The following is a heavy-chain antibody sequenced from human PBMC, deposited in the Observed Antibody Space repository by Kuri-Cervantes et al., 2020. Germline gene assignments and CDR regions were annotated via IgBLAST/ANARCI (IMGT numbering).Heavy chain of an antibody. D-gene: IGHD3-22*01. Sequence: GGSLRLSCAASGFTFSSYSMSWVRQAPGKGLEWVSSISSSSSYIYYADSVKGRFTISRDNAKNSLYLQMNSLRAEDTAVYYCARTQITMIVVKSDAFDIWGQGTMVTVSS. J-gene: IGHJ3*02. CDR1: GFTFSSYS. V-gene: IGHV3-21*03. CDR3: ARTQITMIVVKSDAFDI. CDR2: ISSSSSYI.